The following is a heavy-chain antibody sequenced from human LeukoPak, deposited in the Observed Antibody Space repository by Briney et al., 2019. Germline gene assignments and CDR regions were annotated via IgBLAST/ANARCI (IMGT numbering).Heavy chain of an antibody. V-gene: IGHV1-2*02. J-gene: IGHJ4*02. CDR1: GYTFTGYY. D-gene: IGHD3-16*01. CDR2: INPNSGGT. CDR3: ARGGGGYDY. Sequence: ASVKVSCKASGYTFTGYYMHWVRQAPGQGGEWMGWINPNSGGTISSQNFQGRVTLPRDTSISTAYMELSRLRSEQTAVYYVARGGGGYDYWGQGTLVTVSS.